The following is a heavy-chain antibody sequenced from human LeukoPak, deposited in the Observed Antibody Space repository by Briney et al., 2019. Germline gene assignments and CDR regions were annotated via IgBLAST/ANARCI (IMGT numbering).Heavy chain of an antibody. Sequence: ASVNVSCKASGYTFTSYGISWVRQAPGQGLEGMGWISAYNGNTNYAQKLQGRVTMTTDTSTSTAYMELRSLRSDDTAVYYCARGGFLPSSGWYVGYWGQGTLVTVSS. CDR3: ARGGFLPSSGWYVGY. CDR1: GYTFTSYG. CDR2: ISAYNGNT. D-gene: IGHD6-19*01. V-gene: IGHV1-18*01. J-gene: IGHJ4*02.